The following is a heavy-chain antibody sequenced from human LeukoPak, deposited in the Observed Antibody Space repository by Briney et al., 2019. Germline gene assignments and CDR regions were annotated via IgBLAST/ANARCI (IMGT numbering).Heavy chain of an antibody. J-gene: IGHJ4*02. CDR2: IYHSGST. CDR3: ASPPAPYTSGWYFGY. Sequence: PSQTLSLTCTVSGGSISSGGYYWSWIRQPPGKGLEWIGYIYHSGSTYYNPSLKSRVTISVDTSKNQFSLKLSSVTAADTAVYYCASPPAPYTSGWYFGYWGQGTLVTVSS. V-gene: IGHV4-30-2*02. D-gene: IGHD6-19*01. CDR1: GGSISSGGYY.